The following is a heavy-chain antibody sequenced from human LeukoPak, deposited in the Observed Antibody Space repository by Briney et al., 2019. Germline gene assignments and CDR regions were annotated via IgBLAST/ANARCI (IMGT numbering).Heavy chain of an antibody. D-gene: IGHD1-26*01. Sequence: SETLSLTCTVSGGSISNSNYYWGWIRQPPGKGLEWIGNIYYSGSTYNNPSLKSRVTISVDTSKNQFSLKLSSVTAADTAVYYCARVGAVGATPVDYWGQGTLVTVSS. CDR1: GGSISNSNYY. V-gene: IGHV4-39*07. CDR2: IYYSGST. J-gene: IGHJ4*02. CDR3: ARVGAVGATPVDY.